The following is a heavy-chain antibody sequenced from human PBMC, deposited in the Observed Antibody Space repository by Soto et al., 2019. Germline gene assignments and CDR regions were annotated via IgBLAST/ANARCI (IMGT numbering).Heavy chain of an antibody. CDR3: EREGGGYRFDR. Sequence: SETLCLTCVGASFGTYCWRWIRQPPGKGLEWVGYIFSSEKSTYNNYITSRLTLSVDPYKNQVSTRLTSVTAAETAVYYCEREGGGYRFDRWGQGTLVTVSS. D-gene: IGHD3-16*02. CDR2: IFSSEKS. CDR1: ASFGTYC. V-gene: IGHV4-59*01. J-gene: IGHJ4*02.